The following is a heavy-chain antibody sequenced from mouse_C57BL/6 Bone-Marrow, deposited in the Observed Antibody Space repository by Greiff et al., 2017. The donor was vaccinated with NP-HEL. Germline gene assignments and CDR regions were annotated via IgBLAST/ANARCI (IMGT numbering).Heavy chain of an antibody. D-gene: IGHD2-5*01. CDR3: TRGIYSNYWFAY. CDR1: GYTFTDYE. J-gene: IGHJ3*01. CDR2: IDPETGGT. Sequence: VQLQQSGAELVRPGASVTLSCKASGYTFTDYEMHWVKQTPVHGLEWIGAIDPETGGTAYNQKFKGKAILTADKSSSTAYMELRSLTSEDSAVYYCTRGIYSNYWFAYWGQGTLVTVSA. V-gene: IGHV1-15*01.